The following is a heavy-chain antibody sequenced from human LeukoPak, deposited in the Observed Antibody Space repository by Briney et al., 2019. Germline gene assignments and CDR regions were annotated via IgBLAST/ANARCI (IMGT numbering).Heavy chain of an antibody. V-gene: IGHV3-74*01. J-gene: IGHJ4*02. CDR3: ARDPSSWNGYFDS. CDR1: GFTFSSYW. Sequence: GGSLRLSCEASGFTFSSYWMHWVRQAPGKGLVCVSRIDSDGSSTSHADSVKGRFTISRDNARNTVYLQMNSLRADDTAVYYCARDPSSWNGYFDSWGQGTLVTVSS. CDR2: IDSDGSST. D-gene: IGHD6-13*01.